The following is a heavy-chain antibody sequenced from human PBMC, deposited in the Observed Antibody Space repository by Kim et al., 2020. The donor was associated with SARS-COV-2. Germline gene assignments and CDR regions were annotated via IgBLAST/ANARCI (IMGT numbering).Heavy chain of an antibody. CDR2: IYYSGST. CDR3: ASYSGSFYFQH. CDR1: GASITSYY. Sequence: SETLSLTCTVSGASITSYYWTWIRQPPGKGLELIGYIYYSGSTNYNPSLNNRVTLSVDTSKNQFSLKLSSVTAADTAVYYCASYSGSFYFQHWGLGTLITVSS. D-gene: IGHD1-26*01. V-gene: IGHV4-59*13. J-gene: IGHJ1*01.